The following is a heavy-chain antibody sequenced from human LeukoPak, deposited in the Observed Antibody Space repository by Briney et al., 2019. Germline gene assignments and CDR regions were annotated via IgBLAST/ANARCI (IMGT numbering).Heavy chain of an antibody. J-gene: IGHJ6*03. CDR1: GYSISSGYY. CDR3: AGDRSYVDV. CDR2: IYHSGST. Sequence: SETLSLTCTVSGYSISSGYYWGWIRQPPGKGLEWIGSIYHSGSTYYNPSLKSRVSMSVDTSKSQFSLRLTSVTAADTAVYFCAGDRSYVDVWGKGTTVTVSS. V-gene: IGHV4-38-2*02.